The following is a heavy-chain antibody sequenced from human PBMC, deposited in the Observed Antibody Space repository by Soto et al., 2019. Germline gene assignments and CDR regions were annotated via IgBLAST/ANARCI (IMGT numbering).Heavy chain of an antibody. V-gene: IGHV3-23*01. CDR1: GFTFSSYA. D-gene: IGHD6-13*01. CDR2: ISGSGGST. CDR3: AKTSSSWYIDYYYYYGMDV. Sequence: GGSLRLSCAASGFTFSSYAMSWVRQAPGKGLEWVSAISGSGGSTYYADSVKGRFTISRDNSKNTLYLQMNSLRAEDTAVYYCAKTSSSWYIDYYYYYGMDVRGQGTTVTVSS. J-gene: IGHJ6*02.